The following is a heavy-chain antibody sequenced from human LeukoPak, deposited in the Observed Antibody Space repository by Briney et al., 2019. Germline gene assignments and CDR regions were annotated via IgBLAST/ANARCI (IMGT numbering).Heavy chain of an antibody. CDR3: ARAGGWYFDY. J-gene: IGHJ4*02. CDR2: INHSGST. Sequence: PSETLSLTCAVYRGSFSGFYWSWIRQPPGKGLEWIGEINHSGSTNYNTSLKSRVTVSVDTSKNQFSLKLSSMTAADTAVYYYARAGGWYFDYWGQGTLVTVSS. V-gene: IGHV4-34*01. CDR1: RGSFSGFY. D-gene: IGHD6-19*01.